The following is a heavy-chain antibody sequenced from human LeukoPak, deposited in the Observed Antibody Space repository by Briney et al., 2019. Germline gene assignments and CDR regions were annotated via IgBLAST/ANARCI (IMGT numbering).Heavy chain of an antibody. V-gene: IGHV4-39*01. J-gene: IGHJ4*02. CDR3: ARREYQTAADY. Sequence: PGGSLRLSCAASGFTFSSYWMHWIRQPPGKGLEWIGSIYYSGSTYYNPSLKSRVTISVDASKNQFSLKLSSVTAADTAVYYCARREYQTAADYWGQGTLVTVSS. CDR1: GFTFSSYW. CDR2: IYYSGST. D-gene: IGHD2-2*01.